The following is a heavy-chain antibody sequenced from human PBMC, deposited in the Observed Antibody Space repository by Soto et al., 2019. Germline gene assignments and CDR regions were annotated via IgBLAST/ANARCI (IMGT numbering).Heavy chain of an antibody. J-gene: IGHJ4*02. CDR1: GGSISTSSHY. D-gene: IGHD5-12*01. CDR2: IYYSGNT. V-gene: IGHV4-39*01. Sequence: SETLSLTCSVSGGSISTSSHYWGWIRQPPGKGLDFIGSIYYSGNTYYNPSLKSRVTVSVDTSKNQFSLKLSSVTAADTAVYYCARLEWLRSYRLFDYWGQGTLVTVSS. CDR3: ARLEWLRSYRLFDY.